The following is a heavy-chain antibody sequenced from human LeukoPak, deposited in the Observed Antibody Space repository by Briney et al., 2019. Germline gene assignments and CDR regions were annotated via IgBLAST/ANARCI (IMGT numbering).Heavy chain of an antibody. J-gene: IGHJ4*02. V-gene: IGHV3-30*04. CDR3: ARDHFDY. CDR2: ISYDGSNK. Sequence: GRSLRLSCAASGFTFSSYAMHWVRQAPGKGLEWVAVISYDGSNKYYADSVKGRFTISRDNSKNTLYLQMNSLRAEDTAVYYCARDHFDYWGQGTLVTASS. CDR1: GFTFSSYA.